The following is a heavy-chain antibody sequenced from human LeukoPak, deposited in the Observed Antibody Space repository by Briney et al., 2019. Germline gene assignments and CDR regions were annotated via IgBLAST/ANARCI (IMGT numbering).Heavy chain of an antibody. CDR2: INPDSGGT. CDR1: GYTFTGYY. Sequence: ASVKVSCKASGYTFTGYYMHWVRQAPGQGLEWMGRINPDSGGTNYAQKFQGRVTMTRDTSISTAYMELSRLGSDDTAVYYCARDIDHGDYGGVGYWGQGTLVTVSS. V-gene: IGHV1-2*06. CDR3: ARDIDHGDYGGVGY. D-gene: IGHD4-17*01. J-gene: IGHJ4*02.